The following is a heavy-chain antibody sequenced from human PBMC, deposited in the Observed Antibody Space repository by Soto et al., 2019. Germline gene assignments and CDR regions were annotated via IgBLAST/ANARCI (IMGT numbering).Heavy chain of an antibody. J-gene: IGHJ5*02. Sequence: SETLSLTCTVSGGPISSYYWSWIRQPPGKGLEWIGYIYYSGSTNYNPSLKSRVTISVDTSKNQFSLKLSSVTAADTAVYYCASRPSGSGFDPWGQGTLVTVS. CDR3: ASRPSGSGFDP. CDR1: GGPISSYY. D-gene: IGHD1-26*01. CDR2: IYYSGST. V-gene: IGHV4-59*12.